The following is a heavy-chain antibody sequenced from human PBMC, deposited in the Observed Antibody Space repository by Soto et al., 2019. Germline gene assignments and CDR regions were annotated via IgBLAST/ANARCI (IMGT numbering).Heavy chain of an antibody. CDR2: INPYTGGT. CDR1: GYTFTGYY. CDR3: ATQFHHCGGDCYRGPYFGMDV. J-gene: IGHJ6*02. V-gene: IGHV1-2*02. D-gene: IGHD2-21*02. Sequence: QVQLVQSGSEVKEPAASVKVSCKASGYTFTGYYVLLVRQAPGQGPECMGWINPYTGGTNYAQKFQGRVTMTRDTSISTAYMELSKLISDDTAVYYCATQFHHCGGDCYRGPYFGMDVWGQGTTVTVSS.